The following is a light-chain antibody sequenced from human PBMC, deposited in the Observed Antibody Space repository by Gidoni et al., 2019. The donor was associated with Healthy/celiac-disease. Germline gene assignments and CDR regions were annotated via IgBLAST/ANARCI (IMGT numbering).Light chain of an antibody. Sequence: EIVLTQSPGTLSLSPGERATLSCRASQSVSSSYLAWYQQKPGQAPRLLIYGASSRATGIPDRFSGSGSGTDFTLTISRLEPDDFAVYYCHPYGSSPYTFGQGTKLEIK. CDR2: GAS. CDR3: HPYGSSPYT. CDR1: QSVSSSY. V-gene: IGKV3-20*01. J-gene: IGKJ2*01.